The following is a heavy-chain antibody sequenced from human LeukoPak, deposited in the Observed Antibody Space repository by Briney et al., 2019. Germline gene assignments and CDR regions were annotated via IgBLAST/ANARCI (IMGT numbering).Heavy chain of an antibody. Sequence: PGGSLRLSCTASGFTFSRYSMHWVRQAPGKGLERVAVISYDGTNKYHADSVKGRFSISRDNSKNTQYLQMKGLRAENTAVYYCARDSVWQLDLSPDDAFDIWGQGTMVTVSS. CDR3: ARDSVWQLDLSPDDAFDI. CDR1: GFTFSRYS. V-gene: IGHV3-30*04. D-gene: IGHD1-7*01. CDR2: ISYDGTNK. J-gene: IGHJ3*02.